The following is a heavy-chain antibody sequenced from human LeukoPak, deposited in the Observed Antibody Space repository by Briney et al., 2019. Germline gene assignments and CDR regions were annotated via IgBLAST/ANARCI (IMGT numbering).Heavy chain of an antibody. CDR3: AREVGQISGYYTYYFDY. CDR2: IYTSGST. J-gene: IGHJ4*02. V-gene: IGHV4-61*02. CDR1: AGSISRGSYY. Sequence: PSETLSLTCTVAAGSISRGSYYWSWSRQPAGKGLDWIGRIYTSGSTHYNPSLKSRVTISVDTSKNQFSLKLSSVTAADTAVYYCAREVGQISGYYTYYFDYWGQGTLVTVSS. D-gene: IGHD3-22*01.